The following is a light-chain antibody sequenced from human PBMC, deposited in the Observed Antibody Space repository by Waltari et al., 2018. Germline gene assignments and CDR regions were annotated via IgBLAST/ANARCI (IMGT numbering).Light chain of an antibody. CDR1: QSVSNNY. CDR3: QQYVTSLYT. CDR2: VAS. Sequence: ELVLTQSPGTLSLSPGESATLSCRASQSVSNNYLAWYQQKPGQAPRLLMYVASTRATGIPDRFSGSGSGTDFTLTISRLEPEDFAVYYCQQYVTSLYTFGQGTKLEIK. J-gene: IGKJ2*01. V-gene: IGKV3-20*01.